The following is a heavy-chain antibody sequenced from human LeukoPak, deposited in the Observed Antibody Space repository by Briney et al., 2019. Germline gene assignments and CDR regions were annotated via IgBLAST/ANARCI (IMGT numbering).Heavy chain of an antibody. CDR3: ARHVVAVGFDY. J-gene: IGHJ4*02. CDR2: IKQDGTEK. V-gene: IGHV3-7*01. CDR1: GFTFTTYW. D-gene: IGHD3-22*01. Sequence: GGSLRLSCAASGFTFTTYWMSWVRQAPGKGLEWVANIKQDGTEKYYVDSVKGRFTISRDNAKNSLYLQMNSLRAEDTAVYYCARHVVAVGFDYWGQGTLVTVSS.